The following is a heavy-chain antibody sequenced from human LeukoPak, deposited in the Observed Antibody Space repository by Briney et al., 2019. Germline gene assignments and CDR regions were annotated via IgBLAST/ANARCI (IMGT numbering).Heavy chain of an antibody. CDR2: IYPRGST. D-gene: IGHD2/OR15-2a*01. CDR1: GGSISSGSYS. J-gene: IGHJ3*02. V-gene: IGHV4-30-2*01. Sequence: PSQTLSLTCAVSGGSISSGSYSWSWIRQPPGKGLEWIGYIYPRGSTYYNPSLKSRVILSLDKSANQFSLNLSSVTAADTAVYYCARDLGNMDRFMRRISDAFDIWGQGTMVTVSS. CDR3: ARDLGNMDRFMRRISDAFDI.